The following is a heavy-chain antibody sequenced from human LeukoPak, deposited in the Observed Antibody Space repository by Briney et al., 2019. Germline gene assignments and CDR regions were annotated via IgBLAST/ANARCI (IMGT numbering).Heavy chain of an antibody. CDR2: IYYSGST. CDR3: ARGFWQLPPVGGEGYYYYYMGV. D-gene: IGHD2-15*01. J-gene: IGHJ6*03. CDR1: GGSISSSSYY. V-gene: IGHV4-39*01. Sequence: SETLSLTCTVSGGSISSSSYYWGWIRQPPGKGLEWIGSIYYSGSTYYNPSLKSRVTISVDTSKNQFSLNLKSVTAADTAVFYCARGFWQLPPVGGEGYYYYYMGVWGKGTTVIISS.